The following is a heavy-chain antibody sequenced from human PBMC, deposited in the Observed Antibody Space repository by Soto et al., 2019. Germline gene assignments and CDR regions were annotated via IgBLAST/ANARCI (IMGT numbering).Heavy chain of an antibody. Sequence: QLQLQESGPGLVKPSETLSLTCTVSGGSISSSSYYWGWIRQPPGKGLEWIGSIYYSGSTYYNPSLKSRVTISLDTSKKPLPLKLSSVAAADTAVYYCARPTPAIPISDHRGQGTLVTLPS. D-gene: IGHD2-21*01. CDR2: IYYSGST. V-gene: IGHV4-39*01. CDR3: ARPTPAIPISDH. CDR1: GGSISSSSYY. J-gene: IGHJ4*02.